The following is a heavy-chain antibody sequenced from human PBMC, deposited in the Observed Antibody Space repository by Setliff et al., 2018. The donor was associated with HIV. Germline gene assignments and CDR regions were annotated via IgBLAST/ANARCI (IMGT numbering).Heavy chain of an antibody. J-gene: IGHJ6*03. Sequence: ASVKVSCKASGYTFSDYYMHWVQQAPGKGPEWMGRVDPGGGGTSYEKKFQGRVTMTRDTSISTAYMELSRLRSDDTAVYYCARDLLGYCSGGSCYPNYYMDVWGKGTTVTVSS. CDR3: ARDLLGYCSGGSCYPNYYMDV. CDR1: GYTFSDYY. CDR2: VDPGGGGT. D-gene: IGHD2-15*01. V-gene: IGHV1-2*06.